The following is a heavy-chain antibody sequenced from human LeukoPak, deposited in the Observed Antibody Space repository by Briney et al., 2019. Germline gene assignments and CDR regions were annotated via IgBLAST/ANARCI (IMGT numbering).Heavy chain of an antibody. V-gene: IGHV3-23*01. D-gene: IGHD3-16*01. CDR1: GFTFSSYA. CDR3: AKERSGLGDPYNWFGP. CDR2: ISGSGGST. Sequence: PGGSLRLSCAASGFTFSSYAMSWVRQAPGKGLEWVSAISGSGGSTYYADSVKGRFTISRDNSKNTLYLQMNSLRAEDTAVYYCAKERSGLGDPYNWFGPWGQGTLVTVSS. J-gene: IGHJ5*02.